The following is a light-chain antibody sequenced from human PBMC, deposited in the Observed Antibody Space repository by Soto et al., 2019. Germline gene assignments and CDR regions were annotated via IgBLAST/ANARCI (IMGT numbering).Light chain of an antibody. V-gene: IGKV1-39*01. Sequence: DIQMTQSPSSLSASVGDRVTITCRAGQTISNYLNWFQQKPGKAPKLLIYEASNLQSGVPSRFSGSGSGTDFTLTISSLQPEDFATYYCQQINSFPVTFGGGTKGISN. CDR2: EAS. CDR1: QTISNY. CDR3: QQINSFPVT. J-gene: IGKJ4*01.